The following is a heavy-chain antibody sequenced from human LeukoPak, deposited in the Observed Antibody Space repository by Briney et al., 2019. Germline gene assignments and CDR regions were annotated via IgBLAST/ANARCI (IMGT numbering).Heavy chain of an antibody. CDR3: ARGEDYGDYGWFDP. J-gene: IGHJ5*02. Sequence: GGSLRLSCAVSGFTVSSNYMTWVRQAPGKGLEWVSHIYGGTYTYYSDSVRGRFTIARDNSKNTLYLQMNSLRAEDTAVYYCARGEDYGDYGWFDPWGQGNLVTVSS. V-gene: IGHV3-66*01. CDR2: IYGGTYT. CDR1: GFTVSSNY. D-gene: IGHD4-17*01.